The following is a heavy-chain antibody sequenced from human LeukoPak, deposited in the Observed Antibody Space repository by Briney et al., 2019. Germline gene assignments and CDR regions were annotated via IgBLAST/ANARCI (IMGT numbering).Heavy chain of an antibody. D-gene: IGHD6-19*01. Sequence: SETLSLTCTVSGGSMSSYYWSWIRQPPGKGLEWIGYIYYSGSTNYNPSLKSRVTISVDTSKNQFSLRLISVTAADTAVYYCARDQGVAGPYDYGMDVWGQGTTVTVSS. CDR3: ARDQGVAGPYDYGMDV. CDR1: GGSMSSYY. J-gene: IGHJ6*02. CDR2: IYYSGST. V-gene: IGHV4-59*01.